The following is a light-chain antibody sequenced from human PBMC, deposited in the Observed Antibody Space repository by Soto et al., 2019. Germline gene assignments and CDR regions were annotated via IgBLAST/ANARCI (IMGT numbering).Light chain of an antibody. J-gene: IGKJ1*01. CDR2: DAS. CDR1: QSISSW. CDR3: QQYNSYSWT. Sequence: DIQMTPSPSSLSASVGDRVTITCPASQSISSWLAWYQQKPGKAPKLLIYDASMLESGVPSRFSGSGSGTEFTLTISSLQPDDFATYYCQQYNSYSWTFGQGTKVDI. V-gene: IGKV1-5*01.